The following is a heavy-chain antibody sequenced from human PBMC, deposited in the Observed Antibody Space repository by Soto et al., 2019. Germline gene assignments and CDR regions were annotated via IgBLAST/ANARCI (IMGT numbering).Heavy chain of an antibody. J-gene: IGHJ5*02. CDR1: GYTFTSYG. D-gene: IGHD4-17*01. CDR3: ASVPLYGDYVIWFDP. V-gene: IGHV1-18*01. CDR2: ISAYNGNT. Sequence: GASVKVSCKASGYTFTSYGISWVRQSPGQGLEWMGWISAYNGNTNYAQKLQGRVTMTTDTSTSTAYMELRSLRSDDTAVYYCASVPLYGDYVIWFDPWGQGTQVTVSS.